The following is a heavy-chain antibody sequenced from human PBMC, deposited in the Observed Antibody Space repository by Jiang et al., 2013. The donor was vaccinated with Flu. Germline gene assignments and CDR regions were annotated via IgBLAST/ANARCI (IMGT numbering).Heavy chain of an antibody. CDR2: VYWDDEK. CDR1: GFSLNTSEEA. CDR3: AHRYGGYFDY. D-gene: IGHD4-17*01. Sequence: TQTLTLTCAFSGFSLNTSEEAVGRIRQPPGKALEWLALVYWDDEKHFSPSLKSSLSITKDTSKNHVVLIMTNVDPVDTGTYYCAHRYGGYFDYWGQGNLVTVSS. J-gene: IGHJ4*02. V-gene: IGHV2-5*02.